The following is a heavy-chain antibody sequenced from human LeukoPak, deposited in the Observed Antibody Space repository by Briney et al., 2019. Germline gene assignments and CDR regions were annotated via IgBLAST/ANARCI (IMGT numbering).Heavy chain of an antibody. CDR3: ARDTLSPPYYDILTGYNWDY. CDR1: GASISGTDY. Sequence: PSETLSLTCTVSGASISGTDYWGWIRQRPGKGLEWIGSIFYSGNTFHNPSLKSRVTVSLDMSKKQFSLKLSSVTAADTAVYYCARDTLSPPYYDILTGYNWDYWGQGTLVTVSS. V-gene: IGHV4-39*07. D-gene: IGHD3-9*01. CDR2: IFYSGNT. J-gene: IGHJ4*02.